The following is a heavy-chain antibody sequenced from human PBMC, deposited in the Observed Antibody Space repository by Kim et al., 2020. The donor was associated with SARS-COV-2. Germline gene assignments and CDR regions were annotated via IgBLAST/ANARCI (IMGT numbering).Heavy chain of an antibody. Sequence: GGSLRLSCAASGFTFSSYSMNWVRQAPGKGLEWVSYISSSSTIYYADSVKGRFTISRDNAKNSVYLQMNSLRDEDTAVYYCARSGNFRVDYWGQGTLVTVS. CDR1: GFTFSSYS. CDR2: ISSSSTI. J-gene: IGHJ4*02. CDR3: ARSGNFRVDY. V-gene: IGHV3-48*02.